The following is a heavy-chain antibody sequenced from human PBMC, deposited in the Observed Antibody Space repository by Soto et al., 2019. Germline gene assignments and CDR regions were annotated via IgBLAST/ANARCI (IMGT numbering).Heavy chain of an antibody. Sequence: PGGSLRLSCAASGFTFSSYAMSWVRQAPGKGLEWVSAISGSGGSTYYADSVKGRFTISRDNSKNTLYLQMNSLRAEDTAVYYCAKDHLRVRYCSGGSCHDAFDIWGQGTMVTVSS. CDR2: ISGSGGST. CDR1: GFTFSSYA. V-gene: IGHV3-23*01. J-gene: IGHJ3*02. CDR3: AKDHLRVRYCSGGSCHDAFDI. D-gene: IGHD2-15*01.